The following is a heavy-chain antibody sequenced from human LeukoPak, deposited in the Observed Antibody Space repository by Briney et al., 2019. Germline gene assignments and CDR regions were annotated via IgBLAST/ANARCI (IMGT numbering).Heavy chain of an antibody. J-gene: IGHJ4*02. CDR2: ISSSGGST. CDR3: AKTDFWSGPFDY. Sequence: GGSLRLSCAASGFTFSSYAMSWVRQAPGKGLEWVSAISSSGGSTYYADSVTGRFTLSRDNSKNTLYLQMNSLRAEDTAVYYCAKTDFWSGPFDYWGQGTLVTVSS. CDR1: GFTFSSYA. V-gene: IGHV3-23*01. D-gene: IGHD3-3*01.